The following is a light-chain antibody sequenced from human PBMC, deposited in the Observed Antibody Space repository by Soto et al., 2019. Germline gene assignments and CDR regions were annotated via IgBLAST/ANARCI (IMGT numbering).Light chain of an antibody. V-gene: IGKV3-20*01. Sequence: EMVLTQSPGTLSLSPGERATLSCRASQSVSSDFLAWYQQKPGQAPRLLIYGASNRATGVPDRFSGRGSGTDFTLSISRLEPEDFAVYYCHQCGSSPRTFGRGTKVEI. CDR1: QSVSSDF. J-gene: IGKJ1*01. CDR3: HQCGSSPRT. CDR2: GAS.